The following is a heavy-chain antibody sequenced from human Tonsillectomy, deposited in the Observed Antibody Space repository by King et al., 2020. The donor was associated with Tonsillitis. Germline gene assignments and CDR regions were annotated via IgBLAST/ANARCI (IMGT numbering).Heavy chain of an antibody. CDR3: ARTLSMVPASY. Sequence: QLVQSGAEGKKPGASVKVSCKASGYTFTNYGISWVRQAPGQGVEWMGWISAYNGNTNYAQKHQDRGTMTTDTSTSTAYMELRSLRSDDTAVYYSARTLSMVPASYWGQGTLITVSS. J-gene: IGHJ4*02. CDR1: GYTFTNYG. CDR2: ISAYNGNT. D-gene: IGHD2/OR15-2a*01. V-gene: IGHV1-18*01.